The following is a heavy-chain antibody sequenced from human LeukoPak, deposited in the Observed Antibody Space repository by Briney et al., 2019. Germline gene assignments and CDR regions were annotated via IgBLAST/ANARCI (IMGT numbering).Heavy chain of an antibody. J-gene: IGHJ4*02. CDR3: AKDRLGNYGSGSSFDY. CDR2: ISGSGGST. Sequence: GGSLRLSCAAFGFTFSSYSMNWVRQAPGKGLEWVSAISGSGGSTYYADSVKGRFTISRDNSKNTLYLQMNSLRAEDTAVYYCAKDRLGNYGSGSSFDYWGQGTLVTVSS. D-gene: IGHD3-10*01. V-gene: IGHV3-23*01. CDR1: GFTFSSYS.